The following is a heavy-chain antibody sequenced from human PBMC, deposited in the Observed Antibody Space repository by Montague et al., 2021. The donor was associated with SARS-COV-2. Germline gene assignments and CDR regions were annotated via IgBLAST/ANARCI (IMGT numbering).Heavy chain of an antibody. CDR3: ARGVYNRVIFVVSPRYYFDY. Sequence: SETRSLPCAVYTEAFNGYYWTWIRQPPGKGLEWIGEVSHPGSAKYNPSLKCRVTISVDTYRKQVSLRLTSVTAADTATYYCARGVYNRVIFVVSPRYYFDYWGQGNMVAVSA. D-gene: IGHD3-9*01. J-gene: IGHJ4*02. CDR1: TEAFNGYY. CDR2: VSHPGSA. V-gene: IGHV4-34*01.